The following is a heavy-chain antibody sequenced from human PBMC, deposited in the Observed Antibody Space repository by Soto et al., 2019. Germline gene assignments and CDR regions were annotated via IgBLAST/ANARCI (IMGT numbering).Heavy chain of an antibody. CDR3: ARDCIMYEADWIRRSNWFDP. CDR2: IYYSGST. Sequence: PSETLSLTCTVSGGSISSGDYYWSWIRQPPGKGLEWIGYIYYSGSTYYNPSLKSRVTISVDTSKNQFSLKLSSVTAADTAVYYCARDCIMYEADWIRRSNWFDPWGQGTLVTVSS. V-gene: IGHV4-30-4*01. CDR1: GGSISSGDYY. J-gene: IGHJ5*02. D-gene: IGHD5-18*01.